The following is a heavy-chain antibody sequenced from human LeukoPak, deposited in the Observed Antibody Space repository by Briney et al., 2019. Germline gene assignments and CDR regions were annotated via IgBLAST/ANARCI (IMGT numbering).Heavy chain of an antibody. Sequence: GGSLRLSCAASGFTFSNYAMSWVRQAPGKGLEWVSSITGNALNTYHADFIKGRFTISRDDSKNTLYLHLSSLRVEDTAVYYCAKLQDFYDNSGNSYFDNWGQGTLVTVSS. V-gene: IGHV3-23*01. CDR1: GFTFSNYA. CDR3: AKLQDFYDNSGNSYFDN. CDR2: ITGNALNT. J-gene: IGHJ4*02. D-gene: IGHD3-22*01.